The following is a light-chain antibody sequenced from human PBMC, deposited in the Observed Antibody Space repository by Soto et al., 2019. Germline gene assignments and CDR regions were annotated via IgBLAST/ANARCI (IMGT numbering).Light chain of an antibody. CDR3: SSYTTSNTRQIV. CDR2: DVS. V-gene: IGLV2-14*03. CDR1: SSDVGGYNY. J-gene: IGLJ1*01. Sequence: QSALTQPASVSGSPGQSITISCTGTSSDVGGYNYVSWYQHHPGKAPKLIIYDVSNRPSGVSIGFSASKSDNTASLTISGLQPEDEADYHCSSYTTSNTRQIVFGTGTKLTVL.